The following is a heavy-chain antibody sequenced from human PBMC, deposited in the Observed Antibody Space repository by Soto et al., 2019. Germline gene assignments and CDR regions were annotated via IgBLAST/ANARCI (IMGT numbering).Heavy chain of an antibody. CDR1: GGSISSGFYF. CDR2: ISNSGST. Sequence: TLSLTCSVSGGSISSGFYFWTWIRRHPGKGLEWIGYISNSGSTYYNPSLKSRVTISVDRSKNQFSLKLNSVTAADTAVYYCARDLWGYCGTDCYPLDVWGQGTTVTVSS. V-gene: IGHV4-31*03. CDR3: ARDLWGYCGTDCYPLDV. D-gene: IGHD2-21*02. J-gene: IGHJ6*02.